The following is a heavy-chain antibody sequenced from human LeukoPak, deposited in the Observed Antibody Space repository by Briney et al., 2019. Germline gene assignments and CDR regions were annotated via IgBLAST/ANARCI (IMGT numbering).Heavy chain of an antibody. CDR1: GYIVTTYG. CDR2: ISSYNGNT. V-gene: IGHV1-18*01. Sequence: ASVTVSCKASGYIVTTYGISWVRQAPGQGLEWMGWISSYNGNTIYAQRFQGRLTMTTDTSTSTAYMELRSLRSDDTAVYYCARDSRLRDSERLLYPLDYWGQGALVTVSS. CDR3: ARDSRLRDSERLLYPLDY. J-gene: IGHJ4*02. D-gene: IGHD3-3*01.